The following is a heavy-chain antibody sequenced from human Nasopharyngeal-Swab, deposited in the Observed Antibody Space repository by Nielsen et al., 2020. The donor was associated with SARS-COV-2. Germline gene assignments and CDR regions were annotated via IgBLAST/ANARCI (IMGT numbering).Heavy chain of an antibody. CDR2: IYYSGST. CDR1: GGSISSSSYY. CDR3: VGSSWYGDYYNYYGMDV. J-gene: IGHJ6*02. Sequence: GSLRLSCTVSGGSISSSSYYWGWIRQPPGKGLEWIGSIYYSGSTYYNPSLKSRVTISVDTSKNQFSLKLSSVTAADTAVYYCVGSSWYGDYYNYYGMDVWGQGTTVTVSS. V-gene: IGHV4-39*07. D-gene: IGHD6-13*01.